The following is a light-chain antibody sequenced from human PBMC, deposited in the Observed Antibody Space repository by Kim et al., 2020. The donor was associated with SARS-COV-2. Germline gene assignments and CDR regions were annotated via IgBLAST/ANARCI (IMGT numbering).Light chain of an antibody. CDR3: QQYGRSPLT. CDR2: VAS. Sequence: SPGERATLSCRASQSVSSSYLAWYQHKPGQAPRLLISVASSRASGIPDRFSGSGSGTDFTLTITRLEPEDFAVYYCQQYGRSPLTFGGGTKVDIK. V-gene: IGKV3-20*01. J-gene: IGKJ4*01. CDR1: QSVSSSY.